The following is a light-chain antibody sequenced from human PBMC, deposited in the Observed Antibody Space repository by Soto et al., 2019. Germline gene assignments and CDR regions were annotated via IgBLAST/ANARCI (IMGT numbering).Light chain of an antibody. CDR2: DVS. CDR1: SSDVGIYNY. CDR3: SSYTSSSTV. Sequence: QSALTQPASVSGSPGQSITISCTGTSSDVGIYNYVSWYQQHPGKAPKLMIYDVSNRPSGVSNRFSGSKFGNTASLTISGLQAEDEADYYCSSYTSSSTVFGTGTKLTVL. V-gene: IGLV2-14*03. J-gene: IGLJ1*01.